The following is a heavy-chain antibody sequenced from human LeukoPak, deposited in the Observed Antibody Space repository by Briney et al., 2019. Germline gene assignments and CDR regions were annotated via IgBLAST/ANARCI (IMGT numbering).Heavy chain of an antibody. CDR2: INTRRSDT. Sequence: GSLKVSCETSGYSFSDYYINWVRQAPGQGLEWMGYINTRRSDTNYAHNFQGRVTITRDTSNSTAYLDLSSLRADDTAVYYCARDGDYGTGSYYRGCIDSWGQGTPVTVSP. CDR1: GYSFSDYY. V-gene: IGHV1-2*02. J-gene: IGHJ4*02. D-gene: IGHD3-10*01. CDR3: ARDGDYGTGSYYRGCIDS.